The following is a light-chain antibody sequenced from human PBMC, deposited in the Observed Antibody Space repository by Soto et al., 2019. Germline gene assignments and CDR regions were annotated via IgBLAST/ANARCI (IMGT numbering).Light chain of an antibody. CDR3: QVWDTTINHVL. J-gene: IGLJ2*01. Sequence: SSELTQPPSVSVAPGQTARITCGGNRIGTESVHWYQQKPGQAPVLVVYDDSDRPSGIPERFSGSNSGNTATLTLSRVEAGDEADYYCQVWDTTINHVLFGGGTQLTVL. CDR1: RIGTES. CDR2: DDS. V-gene: IGLV3-21*02.